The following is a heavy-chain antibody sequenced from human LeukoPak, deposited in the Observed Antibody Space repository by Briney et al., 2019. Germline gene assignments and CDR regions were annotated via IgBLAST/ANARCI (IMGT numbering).Heavy chain of an antibody. V-gene: IGHV4-34*01. CDR1: GGSFSGYY. J-gene: IGHJ4*02. D-gene: IGHD3-22*01. CDR3: ARPAHYYDSSGYSNYYFDY. CDR2: INHSGST. Sequence: PSETLSLTCAVYGGSFSGYYWSWIRQPPGKGLEWIGEINHSGSTYYNPSLKSRVTISVDTSKNQFSLKLSSVTAADTAVYYCARPAHYYDSSGYSNYYFDYWGQGTLVTVSS.